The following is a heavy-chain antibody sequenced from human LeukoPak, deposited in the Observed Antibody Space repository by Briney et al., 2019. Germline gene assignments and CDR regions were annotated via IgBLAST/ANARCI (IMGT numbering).Heavy chain of an antibody. CDR1: GGSISSGGYY. J-gene: IGHJ4*02. Sequence: SETLSLTCTVSGGSISSGGYYWSWIRQHPGKGLEWIGYIYYSGSTYYNPSLKSRVTISVDTSKNQFSLKLSSVTAADTAVYYCARALIGHKRTYYYDSSGYYYHYWGQGTLVTVSS. CDR3: ARALIGHKRTYYYDSSGYYYHY. CDR2: IYYSGST. V-gene: IGHV4-31*03. D-gene: IGHD3-22*01.